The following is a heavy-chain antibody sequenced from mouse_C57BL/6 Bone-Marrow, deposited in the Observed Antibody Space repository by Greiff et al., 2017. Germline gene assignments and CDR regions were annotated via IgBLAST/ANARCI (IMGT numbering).Heavy chain of an antibody. CDR2: IYPRSGNT. J-gene: IGHJ3*01. D-gene: IGHD2-3*01. V-gene: IGHV1-81*01. CDR3: ARYDDGYYWFAY. Sequence: VQPQQSGAELARPGASVKLSCKASGYTFTSYGISWVKQRTGQGLEWIGEIYPRSGNTYYNEKFKGKATLTADKSSSTAYMELRSLTSEDSAVYFCARYDDGYYWFAYWGQGTLVTVSA. CDR1: GYTFTSYG.